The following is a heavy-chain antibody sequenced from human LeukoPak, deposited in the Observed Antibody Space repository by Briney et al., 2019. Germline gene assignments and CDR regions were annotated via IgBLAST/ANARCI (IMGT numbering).Heavy chain of an antibody. Sequence: SETLSLTCTVSGGSISSYYWSWIRQPPGKGLEWIGYIYYSGSTNYNPSLKSRVTISVDTSKNQFSLKLSSVTAADTAVYYCARGISTMVRGVSFVFGIDYYYYMDVWGKGTTVTISS. CDR3: ARGISTMVRGVSFVFGIDYYYYMDV. V-gene: IGHV4-59*12. CDR1: GGSISSYY. J-gene: IGHJ6*03. CDR2: IYYSGST. D-gene: IGHD3-10*01.